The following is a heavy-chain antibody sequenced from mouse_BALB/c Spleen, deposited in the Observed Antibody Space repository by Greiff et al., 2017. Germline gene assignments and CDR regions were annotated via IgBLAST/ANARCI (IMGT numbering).Heavy chain of an antibody. CDR1: GYSFTSYY. V-gene: IGHV1-66*01. D-gene: IGHD1-2*01. J-gene: IGHJ4*01. Sequence: VQLQQSGPELVKPGASVKISCKASGYSFTSYYIHWVKQRPGQGLEWIGWIFPGSGNTKYNEKFKGKATLTADTSSSTAYMQLSSLTSEDSAVYFCAITTATGAMDYWGQGTSVTVSS. CDR3: AITTATGAMDY. CDR2: IFPGSGNT.